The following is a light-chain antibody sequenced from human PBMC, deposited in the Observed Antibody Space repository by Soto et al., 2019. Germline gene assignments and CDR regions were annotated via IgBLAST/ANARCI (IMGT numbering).Light chain of an antibody. CDR2: DVT. CDR1: SSDVGGYDY. J-gene: IGLJ1*01. CDR3: CSYAGSYTVV. Sequence: QSALTQPRSVSGSPGQSVTISCTGTSSDVGGYDYVSWYQQRPGKAPKLMIYDVTKRPSGVPGRFSGSKSGNTASLTISGLQAEDEADYYCCSYAGSYTVVFGTETKVTVL. V-gene: IGLV2-11*01.